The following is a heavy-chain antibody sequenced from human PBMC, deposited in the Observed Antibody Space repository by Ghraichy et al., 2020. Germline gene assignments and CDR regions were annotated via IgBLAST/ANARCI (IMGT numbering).Heavy chain of an antibody. D-gene: IGHD3-22*01. CDR1: GFTFTNTW. CDR3: MTHDTGL. J-gene: IGHJ4*02. Sequence: GGSLRLSCEASGFTFTNTWMSWIRQAPGKGLEWVGLIKTKANGGTADYVAPVKGRFSISRDDSENVLYLQMNSLKTEDTAVYYCMTHDTGLWGQGTLVTVSS. CDR2: IKTKANGGTA. V-gene: IGHV3-15*01.